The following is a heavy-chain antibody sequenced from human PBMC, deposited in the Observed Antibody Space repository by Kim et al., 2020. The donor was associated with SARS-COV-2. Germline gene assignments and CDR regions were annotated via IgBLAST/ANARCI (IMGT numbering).Heavy chain of an antibody. CDR2: ISGDGATT. CDR1: GFSLSNYA. J-gene: IGHJ5*02. V-gene: IGHV3-23*01. Sequence: GGSLRLSCVASGFSLSNYAMSWVRQGPGKGLEWVSAISGDGATTYYLDSVKGRFTISRDTSKNTLYLQMNTLGVEDTAVYYCAKVVYYGSGSTTNWFDPWGQGTLVTVSS. D-gene: IGHD3-10*01. CDR3: AKVVYYGSGSTTNWFDP.